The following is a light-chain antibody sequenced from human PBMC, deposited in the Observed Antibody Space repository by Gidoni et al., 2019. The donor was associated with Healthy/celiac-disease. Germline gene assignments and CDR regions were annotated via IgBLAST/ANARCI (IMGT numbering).Light chain of an antibody. CDR3: QQYDNLSYT. CDR2: DAS. J-gene: IGKJ2*01. CDR1: QDISNY. Sequence: IQMTQSPSSLSASVGERVTITCQASQDISNYLNWYQQKPGKAPKLLIYDASNLETGVPSRFSGSGSGTDFTFTISSLQPEDIATYYCQQYDNLSYTFGQGTKLEIK. V-gene: IGKV1-33*01.